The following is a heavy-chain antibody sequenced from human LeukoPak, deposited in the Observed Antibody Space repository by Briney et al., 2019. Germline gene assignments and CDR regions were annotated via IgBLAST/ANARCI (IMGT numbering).Heavy chain of an antibody. J-gene: IGHJ5*02. CDR1: GYTFTGYY. CDR3: ARPQPNDCSGGSCHNWFDP. CDR2: INPNSGDT. V-gene: IGHV1-2*02. D-gene: IGHD2-15*01. Sequence: ASVKVSCKASGYTFTGYYIHWVRQAPGQGLEWMGWINPNSGDTNYAQKFQGRVTMTSDTSISTAYMDLSRLRSDDTAVYYCARPQPNDCSGGSCHNWFDPWGQGTLITVSS.